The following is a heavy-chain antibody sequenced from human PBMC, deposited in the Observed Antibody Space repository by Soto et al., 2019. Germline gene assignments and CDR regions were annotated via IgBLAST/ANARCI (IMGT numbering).Heavy chain of an antibody. CDR3: ASGGSTVTREFDY. Sequence: QVQLVQSGAEVKKPGASVKVSCKASGYTFTGFFMHWVRQAPGQGLEWMGWINPNSGDTEYAQNFQGWVTMTRDTSITTAYMELSRLRSDDTAVYYCASGGSTVTREFDYWGQGTLVSVSS. V-gene: IGHV1-2*04. CDR2: INPNSGDT. CDR1: GYTFTGFF. D-gene: IGHD4-17*01. J-gene: IGHJ4*02.